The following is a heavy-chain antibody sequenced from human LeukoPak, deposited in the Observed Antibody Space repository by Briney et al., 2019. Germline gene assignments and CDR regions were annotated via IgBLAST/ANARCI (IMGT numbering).Heavy chain of an antibody. CDR1: GYTFTSYA. Sequence: ASVMVSCKASGYTFTSYAMHWVRQAPGQRLEWMGWINAGNGNTKYSQKFQGRVTITRDTSASTAYMELSSLRSEDTAVYYCARDFSCSGGGCYSHYYYYGMDVWGQGTTVTVSS. V-gene: IGHV1-3*01. J-gene: IGHJ6*02. D-gene: IGHD2-15*01. CDR3: ARDFSCSGGGCYSHYYYYGMDV. CDR2: INAGNGNT.